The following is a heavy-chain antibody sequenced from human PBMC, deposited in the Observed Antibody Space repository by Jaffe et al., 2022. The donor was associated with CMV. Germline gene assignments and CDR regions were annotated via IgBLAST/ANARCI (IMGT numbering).Heavy chain of an antibody. D-gene: IGHD3-10*01. J-gene: IGHJ4*02. V-gene: IGHV4-59*08. CDR2: VFYSGTT. CDR1: RGSLMSYY. Sequence: QVQLQESGPGLVRPSETLSLTCTVSRGSLMSYYWSWIRQPPGKGLEWLGHVFYSGTTNYNSYLGGRVTISLDTPNKQFSLRLTSVTAADTATYYCARFRGRDYYFDSWGPGVLVTVSS. CDR3: ARFRGRDYYFDS.